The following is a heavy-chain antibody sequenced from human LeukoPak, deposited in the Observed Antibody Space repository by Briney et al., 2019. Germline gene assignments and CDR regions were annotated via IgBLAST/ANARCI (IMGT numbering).Heavy chain of an antibody. CDR2: TYHSGST. J-gene: IGHJ4*02. V-gene: IGHV4-30-2*01. D-gene: IGHD5-12*01. CDR3: ARGNFGYNFDY. Sequence: SQTLTLTCTVSGGSISSGGYYWSWIRQPPGKGLEWIGYTYHSGSTYYNPSLKSRVTISVDRSKNQFSLKLSSVTAADTAVYYCARGNFGYNFDYWGQGTLVTVSS. CDR1: GGSISSGGYY.